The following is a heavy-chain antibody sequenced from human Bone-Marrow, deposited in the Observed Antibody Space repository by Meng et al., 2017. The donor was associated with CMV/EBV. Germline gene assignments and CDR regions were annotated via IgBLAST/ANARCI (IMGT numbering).Heavy chain of an antibody. D-gene: IGHD5-24*01. CDR1: GFTFSSYA. CDR2: INGDANRP. V-gene: IGHV3-74*01. J-gene: IGHJ3*02. CDR3: ARELVEDRRRQSDAFDI. Sequence: GESLKISCAASGFTFSSYAMSWVRQPPGKGLVWVSRINGDANRPSYADSVRGRFTIFRDNAKNTVYLQMNSLSAEDTAVYYCARELVEDRRRQSDAFDIWGQGTRVTVSS.